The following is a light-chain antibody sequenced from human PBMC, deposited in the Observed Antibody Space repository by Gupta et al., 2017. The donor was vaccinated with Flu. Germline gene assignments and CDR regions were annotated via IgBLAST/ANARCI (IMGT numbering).Light chain of an antibody. J-gene: IGKJ4*01. CDR2: DAS. CDR1: QSVSSY. V-gene: IGKV3-11*01. CDR3: QQRDNWPPALT. Sequence: EIVLTQSPGTLSLSPGERATLSCRASQSVSSYLAWYQQRPGQAPRLLIYDASNRATDSPARFSGSGSGTDFTLTISSREPEDFAVYYCQQRDNWPPALTFGGGTRVEIK.